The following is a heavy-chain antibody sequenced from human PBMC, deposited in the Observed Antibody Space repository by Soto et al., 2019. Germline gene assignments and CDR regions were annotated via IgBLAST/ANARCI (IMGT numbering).Heavy chain of an antibody. Sequence: GGSLRLSCAASGFTFNRYAIHWVRQAPGKGLEYVSAISDNGKNTYYVDSVKGRFTISRDNSKNTVYLQMGSLSAEDVALYYCARRAATAPYLDYWGRGTLVTVSS. CDR3: ARRAATAPYLDY. CDR2: ISDNGKNT. V-gene: IGHV3-64*02. D-gene: IGHD6-13*01. CDR1: GFTFNRYA. J-gene: IGHJ4*02.